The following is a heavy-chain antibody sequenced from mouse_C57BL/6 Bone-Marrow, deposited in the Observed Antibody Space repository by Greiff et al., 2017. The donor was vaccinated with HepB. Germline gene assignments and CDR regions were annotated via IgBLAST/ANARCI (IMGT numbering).Heavy chain of an antibody. Sequence: SGPELVKPGASVKISCKASGYAFSSSWMNWVKQRPGKGLEWIGRIYPGDGDTNYNGKFKGKATLTADKSSSTAYMQLSSLTSEDSAVYFCASYYGSRDYWGQGTTLTVSS. CDR3: ASYYGSRDY. V-gene: IGHV1-82*01. D-gene: IGHD1-1*01. CDR1: GYAFSSSW. J-gene: IGHJ2*01. CDR2: IYPGDGDT.